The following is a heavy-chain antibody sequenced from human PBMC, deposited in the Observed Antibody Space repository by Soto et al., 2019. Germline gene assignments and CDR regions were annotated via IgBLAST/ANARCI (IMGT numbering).Heavy chain of an antibody. CDR1: GFSLSTRGVG. Sequence: QITLKESGPTLVKPTQTLTLTCTFSGFSLSTRGVGVGWIRQPPGKAREWLALSYWDDGEGYSPSLKSRLTITKDTAKTQVLLTMTNMDAVATATYFCAHRPRGYSYHFDYWGQGTLVTVSS. CDR2: SYWDDGE. D-gene: IGHD5-18*01. V-gene: IGHV2-5*02. J-gene: IGHJ4*02. CDR3: AHRPRGYSYHFDY.